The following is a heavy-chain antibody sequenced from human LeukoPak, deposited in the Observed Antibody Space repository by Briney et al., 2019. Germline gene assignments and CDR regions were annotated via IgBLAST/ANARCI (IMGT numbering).Heavy chain of an antibody. D-gene: IGHD2-2*01. Sequence: GGSLRLSCAASGFTFSSYSLNWVRPAPGKGLEWVSSISSSSSYIYYADSVKGRFTISRDNAKNSLYLQKKSLRAEDTAVYYCARVDIVVVPAARPEYWGQGTLVTVSS. V-gene: IGHV3-21*01. CDR3: ARVDIVVVPAARPEY. CDR1: GFTFSSYS. J-gene: IGHJ4*02. CDR2: ISSSSSYI.